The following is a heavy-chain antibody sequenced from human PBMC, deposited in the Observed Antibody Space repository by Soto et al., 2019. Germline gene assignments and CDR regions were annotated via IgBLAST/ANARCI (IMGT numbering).Heavy chain of an antibody. Sequence: PGGSLRLSCAASGFTFSSYAMHWVRQAPGKGLEWVAVISYDGSNKYYADSVKGRFTISRDNSKNTLYLQMNSLRAEDTAVYYCARESMSWFDPWGQGTLVTVSS. V-gene: IGHV3-30-3*01. D-gene: IGHD6-6*01. CDR2: ISYDGSNK. CDR1: GFTFSSYA. CDR3: ARESMSWFDP. J-gene: IGHJ5*02.